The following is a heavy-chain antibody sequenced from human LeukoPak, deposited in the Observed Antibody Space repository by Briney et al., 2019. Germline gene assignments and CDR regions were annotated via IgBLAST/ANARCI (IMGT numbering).Heavy chain of an antibody. CDR2: INHSGST. CDR3: ARDTVGATDY. D-gene: IGHD1-26*01. Sequence: PSETLSLTCAVYGGSFSGYYWSWIRQPPGKGLEWIGEINHSGSTNYNPSLKSRVTISVDTSKNQFSLKLSSVTAADTALYYCARDTVGATDYWGQGTLVTVSS. V-gene: IGHV4-34*01. CDR1: GGSFSGYY. J-gene: IGHJ4*02.